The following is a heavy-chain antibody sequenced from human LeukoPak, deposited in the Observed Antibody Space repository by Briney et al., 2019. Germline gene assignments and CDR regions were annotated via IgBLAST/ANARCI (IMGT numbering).Heavy chain of an antibody. V-gene: IGHV3-43*01. Sequence: PGGSLRLSCAASGFTFDDYTMHWDRQAPGKGLEWVSLISWDAGRTYYADSVKGRFTISRDNSKNSLYLQMNSLRAEDTAFYYCAKDFFPSGSPWLGFFQQWGQGTLVTVSS. CDR3: AKDFFPSGSPWLGFFQQ. D-gene: IGHD3-10*01. CDR1: GFTFDDYT. CDR2: ISWDAGRT. J-gene: IGHJ1*01.